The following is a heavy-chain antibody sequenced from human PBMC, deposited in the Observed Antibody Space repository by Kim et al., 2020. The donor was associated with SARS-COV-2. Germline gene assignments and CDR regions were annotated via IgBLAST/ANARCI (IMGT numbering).Heavy chain of an antibody. V-gene: IGHV7-4-1*02. CDR3: ARDPYSSSWYSSRDYGMDV. CDR2: INTNTGNP. CDR1: GYTFTSYA. Sequence: ASVKVSCKASGYTFTSYAMNWVRQAPGQGLEWMGWINTNTGNPTYAQGFTGRFVFSLDTSVSTAYLQISSLKAEDTAVYYCARDPYSSSWYSSRDYGMDVWGQGTTVTVSS. J-gene: IGHJ6*02. D-gene: IGHD6-13*01.